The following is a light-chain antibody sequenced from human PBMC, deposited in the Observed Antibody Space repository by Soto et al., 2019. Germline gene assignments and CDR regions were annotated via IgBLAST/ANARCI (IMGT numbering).Light chain of an antibody. J-gene: IGKJ1*01. CDR2: GAS. CDR1: QSVSSSY. CDR3: QQYGSPGT. V-gene: IGKV3-20*01. Sequence: IVFTQSPVTLSLSPVEGATLSCRASQSVSSSYLAWYQQKPGQAPRLLIYGASNRATGIPDRFSGSGSGTDFTLTISRLEPEDFAVYYCQQYGSPGTFGQGTKVDIK.